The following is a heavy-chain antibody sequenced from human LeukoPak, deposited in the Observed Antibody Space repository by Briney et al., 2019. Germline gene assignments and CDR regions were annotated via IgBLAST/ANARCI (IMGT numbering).Heavy chain of an antibody. D-gene: IGHD2-2*01. CDR3: ARGYRSSTSCRFLYYYYGMDV. Sequence: SETLSLTCTASGGSISSYYWSWIRQPPGKGLEGIGYIYYSGRTNYNPSLKSRVTISVDTSKNQFSLKLSSVTAADTAVYYCARGYRSSTSCRFLYYYYGMDVWGKGTTVTVSS. CDR1: GGSISSYY. CDR2: IYYSGRT. J-gene: IGHJ6*04. V-gene: IGHV4-59*01.